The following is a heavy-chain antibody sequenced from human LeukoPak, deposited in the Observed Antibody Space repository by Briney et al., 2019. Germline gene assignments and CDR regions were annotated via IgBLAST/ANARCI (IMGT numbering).Heavy chain of an antibody. CDR3: ATGTVGRYSGIELFDY. Sequence: ASVKVSCKVSGYTLTELSMHWVRQAPGKGLEWMGGFDPEDGETIYAQKFQGRVTMTEDTSTDTAYMELSSLRSEDTAVYYCATGTVGRYSGIELFDYWGQGTLVTVSS. CDR1: GYTLTELS. CDR2: FDPEDGET. D-gene: IGHD1-26*01. J-gene: IGHJ4*02. V-gene: IGHV1-24*01.